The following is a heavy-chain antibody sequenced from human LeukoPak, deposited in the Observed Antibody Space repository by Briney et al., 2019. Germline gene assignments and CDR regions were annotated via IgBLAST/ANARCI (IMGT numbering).Heavy chain of an antibody. J-gene: IGHJ4*02. CDR2: ISAYNGNT. CDR3: ARTAAASLNYFDY. CDR1: GYTFTSYC. D-gene: IGHD2-2*01. Sequence: ASVKLSCKASGYTFTSYCMSWVRQAPGQGLEWMGWISAYNGNTNYAQKLQGRVTMTTDTSTSTAYMERRSLRSDDTAVYYCARTAAASLNYFDYWGQGTLVTVSS. V-gene: IGHV1-18*01.